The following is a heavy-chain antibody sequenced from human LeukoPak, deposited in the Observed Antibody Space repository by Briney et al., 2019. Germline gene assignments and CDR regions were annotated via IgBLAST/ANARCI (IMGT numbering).Heavy chain of an antibody. CDR2: IDNGGDT. V-gene: IGHV3-13*01. Sequence: GGSLRLSCAASGFTFSSYDMHWVRQVTGKGLEWVSAIDNGGDTYYPGSVKGRFTISRENAKKSLYLQMNSLRAGDTAVYYRARDRSTDFWSGYYTNYFDYWGQGTLVTVSS. D-gene: IGHD3-3*01. J-gene: IGHJ4*02. CDR3: ARDRSTDFWSGYYTNYFDY. CDR1: GFTFSSYD.